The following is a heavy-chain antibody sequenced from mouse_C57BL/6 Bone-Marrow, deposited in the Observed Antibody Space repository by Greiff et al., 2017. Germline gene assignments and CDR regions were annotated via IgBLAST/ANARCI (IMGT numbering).Heavy chain of an antibody. CDR3: AREQLRLQLDY. J-gene: IGHJ4*01. V-gene: IGHV1-82*01. Sequence: QVQLQQSGPELVKPGASVKISCKASGYAFSSSWMNWVKQRPGKGLEWIGRIYTGDGDTNYNGKFKGKATLTADKSSSTAYMQLSSLTSEDSAVYFCAREQLRLQLDYWGQGTSVTVSS. D-gene: IGHD3-2*02. CDR1: GYAFSSSW. CDR2: IYTGDGDT.